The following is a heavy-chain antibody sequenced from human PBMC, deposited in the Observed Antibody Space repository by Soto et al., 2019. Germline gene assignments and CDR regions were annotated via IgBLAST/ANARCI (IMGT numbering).Heavy chain of an antibody. D-gene: IGHD1-26*01. CDR3: AHSGWVGRIYYFDY. CDR1: GFSLTTSGVG. V-gene: IGHV2-5*02. Sequence: QITLKESGPTLVKPTQTLTLTCTFSGFSLTTSGVGVGWIRQPPGKALDWRALIYWDDDKRYSPSLKNRLTTXKXSXXSPVVLTITNMDTVDTATYYCAHSGWVGRIYYFDYWGQGTLVTVSS. CDR2: IYWDDDK. J-gene: IGHJ4*02.